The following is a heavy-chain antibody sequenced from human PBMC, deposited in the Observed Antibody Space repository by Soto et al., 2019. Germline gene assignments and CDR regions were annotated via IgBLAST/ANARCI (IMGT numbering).Heavy chain of an antibody. CDR1: GGSFSGYY. V-gene: IGHV4-34*01. J-gene: IGHJ6*02. CDR3: AARFWSGYYYPTYYYGMDV. Sequence: SETLSLTCAVYGGSFSGYYWSWIRQPPGKGLEWIGEINHSGSTNYNPSLKSRVTISVDTSKNQFSLKLSSVTAADTAVYYCAARFWSGYYYPTYYYGMDVWGQGTTVTVSS. CDR2: INHSGST. D-gene: IGHD3-3*01.